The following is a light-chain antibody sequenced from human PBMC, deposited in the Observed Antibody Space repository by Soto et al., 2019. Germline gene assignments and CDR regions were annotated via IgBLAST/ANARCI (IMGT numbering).Light chain of an antibody. J-gene: IGKJ4*01. CDR1: QSVGSY. CDR3: LQRANWPLA. Sequence: DIVLTQSPVTLSLSPGERATLSCRASQSVGSYLAWYQQKRGQAPRLLIYDASHRRTGIPARFSASGSGTDFTLTISSPEPEEFAVYHCLQRANWPLAFGGGAQVEI. CDR2: DAS. V-gene: IGKV3-11*01.